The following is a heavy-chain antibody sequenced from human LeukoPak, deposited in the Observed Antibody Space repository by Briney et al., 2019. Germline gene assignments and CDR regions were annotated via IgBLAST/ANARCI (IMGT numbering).Heavy chain of an antibody. CDR3: AKSNGYGLIDI. J-gene: IGHJ3*02. CDR1: SGSISTSNYY. V-gene: IGHV4-39*07. CDR2: IFYSGST. D-gene: IGHD3-22*01. Sequence: KPSETLSLTCTVSSGSISTSNYYWGWVRQPPGKALEWIGNIFYSGSTYYSPSLKSRVTISLDTSRNQFSLKLNSVTAADTAVYYCAKSNGYGLIDIWDQGTMVTVSS.